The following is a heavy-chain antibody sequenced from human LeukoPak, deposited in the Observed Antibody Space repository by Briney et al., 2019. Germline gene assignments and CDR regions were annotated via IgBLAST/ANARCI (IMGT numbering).Heavy chain of an antibody. D-gene: IGHD1-26*01. CDR3: ARDSKAEVGATSGFDY. CDR2: FYHSGST. J-gene: IGHJ4*02. V-gene: IGHV4-38-2*02. CDR1: GYSISSGYY. Sequence: SETLSLTCAVSGYSISSGYYWGWFRQPPGKGLEWIGSFYHSGSTYYNPSLKSRVAISVDTSKNQFSLKPSSVTAADPTVYYCARDSKAEVGATSGFDYWGQGTLVTVSS.